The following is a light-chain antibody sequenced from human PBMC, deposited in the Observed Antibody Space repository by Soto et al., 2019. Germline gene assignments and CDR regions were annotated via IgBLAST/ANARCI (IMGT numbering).Light chain of an antibody. J-gene: IGKJ1*01. CDR1: QNLGTLY. V-gene: IGKV3-20*01. CDR2: GAF. Sequence: EIVLTQSPGTLSLSPGERATLSCRASQNLGTLYLAWFQQKSGQAPRLLIYGAFNRAAGIPDRFSGGGSGTDFTLTITRLEPEDFAVYYCQYYGNSPLTFGQGTKVDIK. CDR3: QYYGNSPLT.